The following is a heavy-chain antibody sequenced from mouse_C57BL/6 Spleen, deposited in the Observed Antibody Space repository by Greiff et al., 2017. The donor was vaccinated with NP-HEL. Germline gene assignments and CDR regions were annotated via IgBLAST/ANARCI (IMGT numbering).Heavy chain of an antibody. J-gene: IGHJ1*03. CDR2: IRLKSDNYAT. D-gene: IGHD1-1*01. V-gene: IGHV6-3*01. CDR3: TDGGSSRYWYFDV. Sequence: EVKLVESGGGLVQPGGSMKLSCVASGFTFSNYWMNWVRQSPEKGLEWVAQIRLKSDNYATHYAESVKGRFTISRDDSKSSVYLQMNNLRAEDTGIYYCTDGGSSRYWYFDVWGTGTTVTVSS. CDR1: GFTFSNYW.